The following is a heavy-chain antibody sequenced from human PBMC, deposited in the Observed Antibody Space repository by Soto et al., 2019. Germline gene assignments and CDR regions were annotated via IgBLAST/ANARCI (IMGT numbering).Heavy chain of an antibody. V-gene: IGHV1-8*01. Sequence: QVQLVQSGAEVKKPGASVKVSCKASGYTFTSYDINWVRQATGQGREWMGWMNPNSGNTGYAQKFQGRVTMTRNTSISTAYMELSSLRSEDTAVYYCARVPTGGKRSWGPQWFDPWGQGTLVTVSS. CDR1: GYTFTSYD. CDR3: ARVPTGGKRSWGPQWFDP. CDR2: MNPNSGNT. J-gene: IGHJ5*02. D-gene: IGHD6-13*01.